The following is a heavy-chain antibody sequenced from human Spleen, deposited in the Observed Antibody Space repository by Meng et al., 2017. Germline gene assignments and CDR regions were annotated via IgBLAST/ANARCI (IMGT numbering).Heavy chain of an antibody. CDR1: GFTFSSYG. D-gene: IGHD1-7*01. CDR3: AKDVNLHESSSGGGY. CDR2: IWYDGSNK. V-gene: IGHV3-33*06. Sequence: GGPLRPSFAASGFTFSSYGMHWVRQAPGKGLEWVAVIWYDGSNKYYADSVKGRFTISRDNSKNTLYMQMNSLRAEDTAVYYCAKDVNLHESSSGGGYWGQGTLVTVSS. J-gene: IGHJ4*02.